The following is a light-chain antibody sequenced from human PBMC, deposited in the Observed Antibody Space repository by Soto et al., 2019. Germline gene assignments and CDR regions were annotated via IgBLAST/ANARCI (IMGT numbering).Light chain of an antibody. CDR2: DNY. Sequence: QSVLTQPPSLSAAPGQKVTISCSGSNSNIGNKYVSWYQLLPGAAPNLLIYDNYKRPSGIPDRFSGSQSGTSATLGITGLQTGDEADYYCGSWDSRLSVVVFGGGTKVTVL. J-gene: IGLJ3*02. V-gene: IGLV1-51*01. CDR3: GSWDSRLSVVV. CDR1: NSNIGNKY.